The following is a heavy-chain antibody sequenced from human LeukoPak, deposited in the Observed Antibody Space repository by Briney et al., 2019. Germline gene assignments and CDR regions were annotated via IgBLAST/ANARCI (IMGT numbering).Heavy chain of an antibody. Sequence: GGSLRLSCAASGFTVSSNYMSWVRKAPGKGLEWVSVIYSGGSTYYADSVKGRFNTSRDHSRNTLDLQMNSLRAEDTAVYYCARHYGSGRAIDYWRQGTLVTVSS. J-gene: IGHJ4*02. CDR3: ARHYGSGRAIDY. D-gene: IGHD3-10*01. V-gene: IGHV3-66*04. CDR2: IYSGGST. CDR1: GFTVSSNY.